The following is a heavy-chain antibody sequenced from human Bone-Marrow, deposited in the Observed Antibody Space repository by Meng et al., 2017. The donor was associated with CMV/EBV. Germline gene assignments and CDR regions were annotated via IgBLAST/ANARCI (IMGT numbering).Heavy chain of an antibody. D-gene: IGHD1-26*01. V-gene: IGHV3-30*04. CDR1: EFTFDIYS. J-gene: IGHJ4*02. CDR2: ISDDGGIQ. CDR3: ACLNSETYGDRGHLDY. Sequence: GGSLRLSCAVSEFTFDIYSMHWVRQAPGEGPEWVAVISDDGGIQFYAESVKGRFTISRDNAKDTLYLQMNTLRAEDTAIYYCACLNSETYGDRGHLDYWGQGTLVSFSS.